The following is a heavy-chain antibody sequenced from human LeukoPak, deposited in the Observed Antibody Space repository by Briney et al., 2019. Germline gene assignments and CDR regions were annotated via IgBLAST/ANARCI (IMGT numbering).Heavy chain of an antibody. CDR2: MYYSGST. CDR3: ARRSISGNSWDYFDY. J-gene: IGHJ4*02. CDR1: GASISSYY. V-gene: IGHV4-59*08. Sequence: KPSETLSLTCTVSGASISSYYWSWVRQPPGKGLEWIAFMYYSGSTNYNPSLKSRVTISVDTSKNQVSLKLSSVTAADTAVYYCARRSISGNSWDYFDYWSQGTLVTVSS. D-gene: IGHD4-23*01.